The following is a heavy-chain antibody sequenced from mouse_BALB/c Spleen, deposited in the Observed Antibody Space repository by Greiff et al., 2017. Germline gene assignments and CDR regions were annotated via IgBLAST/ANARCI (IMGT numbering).Heavy chain of an antibody. CDR1: GFTFSSFG. V-gene: IGHV5-17*02. J-gene: IGHJ2*01. CDR3: ARGGYDYDGADY. CDR2: ISSGSSTI. D-gene: IGHD2-4*01. Sequence: EVQVVESGGGLVQPGGSRKLSCAASGFTFSSFGMHWVRQAPEKGLEWVAYISSGSSTIYYADTVKGRFTISRDNPKNTLFLQMTSLRSEDTAMYYCARGGYDYDGADYWGQGTTLTVSS.